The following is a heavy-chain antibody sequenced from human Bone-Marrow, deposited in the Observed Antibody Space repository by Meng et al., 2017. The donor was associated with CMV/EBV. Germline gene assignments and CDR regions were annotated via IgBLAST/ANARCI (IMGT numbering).Heavy chain of an antibody. CDR3: ARDSSRTYSSRWYRRREPFDY. CDR2: INHSGST. J-gene: IGHJ4*02. V-gene: IGHV4-34*01. Sequence: FSDYYWSWIRQPPGKGLEWIGEINHSGSTNYNPSLKSRVTISVDTSKNQFSLKLSSVTAADTAVYYCARDSSRTYSSRWYRRREPFDYWGQGTLVTVSS. CDR1: FSDYY. D-gene: IGHD6-13*01.